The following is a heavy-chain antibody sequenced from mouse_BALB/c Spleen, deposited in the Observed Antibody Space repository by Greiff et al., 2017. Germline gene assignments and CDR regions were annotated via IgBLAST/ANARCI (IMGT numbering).Heavy chain of an antibody. CDR1: GFNIKDTY. CDR2: IDPANGNT. V-gene: IGHV14-3*02. Sequence: VQLKESGAELVKPGASVKLSCTASGFNIKDTYMHWVKQRPEQGLEWIGRIDPANGNTKYDPKFQGKATITADTSSNTAYLQLSSLTSEDTAVYYCARDDYDAMDYWGQGTSVTVSS. CDR3: ARDDYDAMDY. J-gene: IGHJ4*01.